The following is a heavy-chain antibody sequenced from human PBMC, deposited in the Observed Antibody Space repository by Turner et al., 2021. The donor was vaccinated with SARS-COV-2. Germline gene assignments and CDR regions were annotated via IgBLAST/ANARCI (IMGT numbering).Heavy chain of an antibody. Sequence: QVQLVESGGGVVQPGRSLSLSCAASGLTFSSYGMHWVRQAPGKGLEWVAVISYDGSNKYYADSVKGRVTIARDNSKNTLYLQMNSLRAEDTAVYYCAKDGAPFLLYFGEPTFYFDYWGQGTLVTVSS. CDR2: ISYDGSNK. D-gene: IGHD3-10*01. J-gene: IGHJ4*02. V-gene: IGHV3-30*18. CDR1: GLTFSSYG. CDR3: AKDGAPFLLYFGEPTFYFDY.